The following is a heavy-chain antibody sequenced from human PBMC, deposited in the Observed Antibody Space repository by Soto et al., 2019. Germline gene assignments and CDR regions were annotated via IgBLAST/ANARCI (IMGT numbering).Heavy chain of an antibody. CDR1: GFIVSSNY. J-gene: IGHJ4*02. D-gene: IGHD1-26*01. CDR2: IYSGGST. Sequence: EVQLVESGGGLVQPGGSLRLSCAASGFIVSSNYMNWVRQAPGKGLEWVSVIYSGGSTYYAASVKGRFTISRDNSKITRYLQMNSLRAEDTAVYYCANLVGATYFDHWGRGTLVTVSS. V-gene: IGHV3-66*01. CDR3: ANLVGATYFDH.